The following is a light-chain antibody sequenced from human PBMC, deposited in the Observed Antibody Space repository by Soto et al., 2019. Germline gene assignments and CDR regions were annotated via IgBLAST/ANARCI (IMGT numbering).Light chain of an antibody. J-gene: IGLJ1*01. CDR1: SSDIGDYNY. Sequence: QSVLTQPASVSGSPGQSITISCTGTSSDIGDYNYVSWYQQYPGKAPKLMIYEVSHRPSGVSNRFSGSKSGYTASLTISGLQAEDEADYYCSSFTTSSPYVFGTGTKSPS. CDR3: SSFTTSSPYV. CDR2: EVS. V-gene: IGLV2-14*01.